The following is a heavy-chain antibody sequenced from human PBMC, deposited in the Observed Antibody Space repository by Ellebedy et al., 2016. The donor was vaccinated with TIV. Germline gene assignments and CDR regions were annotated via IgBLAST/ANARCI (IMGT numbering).Heavy chain of an antibody. Sequence: GESLKISCAGPGFTFSTYALHWVRQAPGKGRHWVSLISYDGNSKYYADSVKGRFTISRDNSKNMLYLQMNSLRADDTAVYYCARDGGYSSKWDLGGYWGQGTLVTVSS. D-gene: IGHD6-13*01. CDR1: GFTFSTYA. V-gene: IGHV3-30-3*01. CDR2: ISYDGNSK. J-gene: IGHJ4*02. CDR3: ARDGGYSSKWDLGGY.